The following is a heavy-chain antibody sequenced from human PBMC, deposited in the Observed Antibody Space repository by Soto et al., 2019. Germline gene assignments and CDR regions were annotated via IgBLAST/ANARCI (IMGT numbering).Heavy chain of an antibody. Sequence: ASVKVSCKASGYTFTSYDINWVRQATGQGLEWMGWMNPNSGNTGYAQKFQGRVTMTRNTSISTAYMELSSLRSEDTAVYYCARGRAARPRYYFDYWGQGTLVTVSS. CDR1: GYTFTSYD. D-gene: IGHD6-6*01. CDR3: ARGRAARPRYYFDY. J-gene: IGHJ4*02. CDR2: MNPNSGNT. V-gene: IGHV1-8*02.